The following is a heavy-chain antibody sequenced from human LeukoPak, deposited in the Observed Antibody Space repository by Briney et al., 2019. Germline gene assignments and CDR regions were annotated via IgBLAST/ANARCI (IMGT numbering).Heavy chain of an antibody. V-gene: IGHV3-49*04. D-gene: IGHD1-26*01. Sequence: GGSLRLPCTASGFTFGDYIMSWVRQAPGKGLEWVGFIRGKAYGGTTEYAASVKGRFTISRDDSKSIAYLQVNSLKTEDTAVYYCTRDGSGMHYGMDVWGQGTTVTVSS. CDR3: TRDGSGMHYGMDV. CDR1: GFTFGDYI. J-gene: IGHJ6*02. CDR2: IRGKAYGGTT.